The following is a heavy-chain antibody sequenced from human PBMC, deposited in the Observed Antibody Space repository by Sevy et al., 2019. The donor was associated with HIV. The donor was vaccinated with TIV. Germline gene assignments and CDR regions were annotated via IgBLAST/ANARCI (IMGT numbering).Heavy chain of an antibody. CDR2: IDYTGST. Sequence: ETLSLTCAVSGGSISGYYWSRIRQPPGKGLEWIGYIDYTGSTNYSPSLKSRVTISVDTSKSQFSLKLNSVTAADTAFYYCARHEAGSGTYYNLIEYWGQGTLVTVSS. V-gene: IGHV4-59*08. CDR3: ARHEAGSGTYYNLIEY. CDR1: GGSISGYY. J-gene: IGHJ4*02. D-gene: IGHD3-10*01.